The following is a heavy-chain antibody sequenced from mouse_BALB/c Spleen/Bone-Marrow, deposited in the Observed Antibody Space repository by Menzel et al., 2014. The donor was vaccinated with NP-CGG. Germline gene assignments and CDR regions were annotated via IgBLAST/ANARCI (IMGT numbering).Heavy chain of an antibody. D-gene: IGHD2-3*01. J-gene: IGHJ4*01. CDR1: GYTFTDYE. CDR2: IHPRSGGT. CDR3: TRDGDGYYPYTLDN. Sequence: VQLQQSGAELVRPGAAVKLSRKALGYTFTDYEIHWVKQTPVHGLEWIGAIHPRSGGTAYNQKFKGKATLTADKSSSIAYMELSSLTSEDSAVYYCTRDGDGYYPYTLDNWGQGTSVTVSS. V-gene: IGHV1-15*01.